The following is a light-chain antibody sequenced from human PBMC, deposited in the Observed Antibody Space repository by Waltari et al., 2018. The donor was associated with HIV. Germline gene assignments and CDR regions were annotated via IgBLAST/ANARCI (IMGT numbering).Light chain of an antibody. Sequence: DIVMTQSPESRAVSLGERATINCKSSQSVLYSSNNKNYLTWYQQKSGQPPKLLIYWASTRESGVPDRFSGSGSGTDFTLTISTLQAEDVAVYSCPQYYTIPITFGQGTRLEIK. CDR3: PQYYTIPIT. CDR1: QSVLYSSNNKNY. V-gene: IGKV4-1*01. CDR2: WAS. J-gene: IGKJ5*01.